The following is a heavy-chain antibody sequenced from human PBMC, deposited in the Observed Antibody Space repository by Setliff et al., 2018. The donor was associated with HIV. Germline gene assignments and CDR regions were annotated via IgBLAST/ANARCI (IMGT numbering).Heavy chain of an antibody. J-gene: IGHJ4*02. D-gene: IGHD4-17*01. V-gene: IGHV1-46*01. CDR1: GYIFTSYY. Sequence: ASVKVSCKASGYIFTSYYIHWVRQAPGQGLEWMGIINPSGGSTTYAQKFQGRVTMTRDTSTSTVYMELSSLRSGDTAVYYCAREGGSTVAHSPLDYWGQGSPVTVSS. CDR2: INPSGGST. CDR3: AREGGSTVAHSPLDY.